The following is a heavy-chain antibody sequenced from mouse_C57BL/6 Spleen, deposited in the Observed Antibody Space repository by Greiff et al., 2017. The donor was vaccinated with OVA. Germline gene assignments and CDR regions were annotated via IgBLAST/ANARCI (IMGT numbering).Heavy chain of an antibody. CDR1: GYTFTSYW. V-gene: IGHV1-69*01. CDR2: IDPSDSYT. J-gene: IGHJ3*01. CDR3: ARYSNYDWFAY. Sequence: QVQLQQPGAELVMPGASVKLSCKASGYTFTSYWMHWVKQRPGQGLEWIGEIDPSDSYTNYNQKFKGKSTLTVDKSSSTAYMQLSSLTSEDSAVYYCARYSNYDWFAYWGQGTLVTVSA. D-gene: IGHD2-5*01.